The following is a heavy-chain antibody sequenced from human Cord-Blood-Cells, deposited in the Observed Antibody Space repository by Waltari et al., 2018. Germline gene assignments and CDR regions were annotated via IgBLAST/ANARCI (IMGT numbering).Heavy chain of an antibody. CDR3: ASDGNNWNYVLDY. J-gene: IGHJ4*02. D-gene: IGHD1-7*01. Sequence: QVQLVESGGGVVQPGRSLRLSCAASGFTFSSYGMHLVRQAPGKGLGWVKVIWYDGINKDYADSVKGRFTISRDNSKNTLYLQMNSLRAEDTAVYYCASDGNNWNYVLDYWGQGTLVTVSS. CDR2: IWYDGINK. CDR1: GFTFSSYG. V-gene: IGHV3-33*01.